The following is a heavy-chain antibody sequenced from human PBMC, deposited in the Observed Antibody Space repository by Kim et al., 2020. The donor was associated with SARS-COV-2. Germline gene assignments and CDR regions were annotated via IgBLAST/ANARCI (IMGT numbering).Heavy chain of an antibody. D-gene: IGHD3-10*01. V-gene: IGHV1-69*01. CDR3: ARESRAASGAFDI. J-gene: IGHJ3*02. Sequence: YAKKFQGRVTFTADESTSTAYMELSSLRSEDTAVYYCARESRAASGAFDIWGQGTMVTVSS.